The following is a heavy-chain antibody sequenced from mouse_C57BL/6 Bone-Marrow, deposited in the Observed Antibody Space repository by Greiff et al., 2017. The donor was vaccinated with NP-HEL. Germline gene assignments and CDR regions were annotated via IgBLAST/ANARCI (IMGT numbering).Heavy chain of an antibody. D-gene: IGHD1-1*01. CDR2: INPDSSTI. V-gene: IGHV4-1*01. J-gene: IGHJ4*01. Sequence: EVKLLQSGGGLVQPGGSLKLSCAASGIDFSRYWMSWVRRAPGKGLEWIGEINPDSSTINYAPSLKDKFIISRDNAKNTLYLQMSKVRSEDTALYYCASLITTVVEYYAMDYWGQGTSVTVSS. CDR3: ASLITTVVEYYAMDY. CDR1: GIDFSRYW.